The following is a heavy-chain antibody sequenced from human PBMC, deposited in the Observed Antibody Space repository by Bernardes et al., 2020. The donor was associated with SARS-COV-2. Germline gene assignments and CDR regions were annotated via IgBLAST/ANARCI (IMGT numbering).Heavy chain of an antibody. V-gene: IGHV3-23*01. D-gene: IGHD3-22*01. Sequence: GGSLRLSCAASGFTFSTYAMNWVRQAPGEGLELVSLVSDTGYSTFYADSVKGRFTISRDNSKNTVYLQMNSLRAEDTAVYYCAKQLSNYYRRPFDYWGQGTLVTVSS. J-gene: IGHJ4*02. CDR3: AKQLSNYYRRPFDY. CDR1: GFTFSTYA. CDR2: VSDTGYST.